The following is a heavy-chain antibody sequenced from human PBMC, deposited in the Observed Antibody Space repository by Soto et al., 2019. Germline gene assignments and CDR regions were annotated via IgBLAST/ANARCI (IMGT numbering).Heavy chain of an antibody. Sequence: QVQLQESGPGLVKPSQTMSLTCTVSGGSISSDGHYWNWVRQHPGKVLEWIAYISYSGSTFYNTSLKSRVTTSIDTSKNRSSLTLSSVTAADTAVYYCAKFGREAVDVWGQGTVVTVYS. D-gene: IGHD3-3*01. CDR3: AKFGREAVDV. V-gene: IGHV4-31*03. CDR2: ISYSGST. CDR1: GGSISSDGHY. J-gene: IGHJ3*01.